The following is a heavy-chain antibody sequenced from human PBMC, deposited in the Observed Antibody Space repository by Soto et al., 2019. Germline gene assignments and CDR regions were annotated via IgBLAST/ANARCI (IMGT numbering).Heavy chain of an antibody. Sequence: EVQLVESGGGLVQPGGSLRLSCAASGFTFSSYWMSWVRQAPGKGLEWVANIKQDGSEKYYVDSVKGRFTISRDNAKNSQNTQKNSLRAEDTAVYFCARVTDYYESSGYFDYWGQGTLVTVSS. J-gene: IGHJ4*02. CDR3: ARVTDYYESSGYFDY. V-gene: IGHV3-7*01. CDR2: IKQDGSEK. CDR1: GFTFSSYW. D-gene: IGHD3-22*01.